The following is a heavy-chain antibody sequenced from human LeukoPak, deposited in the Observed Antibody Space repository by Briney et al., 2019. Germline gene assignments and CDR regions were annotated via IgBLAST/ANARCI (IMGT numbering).Heavy chain of an antibody. V-gene: IGHV4-30-4*08. D-gene: IGHD3-3*01. Sequence: PSQTLSLTRTVSGGSISSGDYYWSWIRQPPGKGLEWIGYIYYSGSTYYDPSLKSRVTISVDTSKNQFSLKLSSVTAADTAVYYCARGNYDFWSGYYSHFDYWGQGTLVTVSS. CDR3: ARGNYDFWSGYYSHFDY. CDR2: IYYSGST. CDR1: GGSISSGDYY. J-gene: IGHJ4*02.